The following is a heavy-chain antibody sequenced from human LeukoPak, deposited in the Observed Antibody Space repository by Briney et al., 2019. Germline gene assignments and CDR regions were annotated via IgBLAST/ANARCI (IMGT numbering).Heavy chain of an antibody. CDR2: INAGNGNT. V-gene: IGHV1-3*01. J-gene: IGHJ1*01. D-gene: IGHD4-17*01. Sequence: ASVKVSCKASGYTFTSYAMHWVRQAPGQRLEWMGWINAGNGNTKYSQKFQGRVTMTWNTSISTAYMELSSLRSEDTAVYYCARTGYGDHAWYLQHWGQGTLLTVSS. CDR3: ARTGYGDHAWYLQH. CDR1: GYTFTSYA.